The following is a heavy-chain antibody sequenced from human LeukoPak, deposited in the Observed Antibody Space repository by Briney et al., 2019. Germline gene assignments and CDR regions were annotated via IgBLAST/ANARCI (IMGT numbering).Heavy chain of an antibody. CDR2: IYYSGST. Sequence: SETLSLTCTVSGGSISSYYWSWIRQPPGKGLEWVGYIYYSGSTNYNPSLKSRVTISVDTSKNQFSLKLSSVTAADTAVYYCARERTGIVGARSAFDIWGQGTMVTVSS. CDR3: ARERTGIVGARSAFDI. CDR1: GGSISSYY. V-gene: IGHV4-59*01. J-gene: IGHJ3*02. D-gene: IGHD1-26*01.